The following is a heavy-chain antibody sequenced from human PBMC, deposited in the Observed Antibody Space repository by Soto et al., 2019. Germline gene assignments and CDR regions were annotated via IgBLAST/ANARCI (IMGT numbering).Heavy chain of an antibody. Sequence: PSQTLSLTCAISGDSVSSNSAAWNWIRQSPSRGLEWLGRTYYRSKWYNDYAVSVKGRITINPDTSKNQFSLQLNSVTPEDTAVYYCAGGSDYGDGGVFDYWGQGALVTVSS. V-gene: IGHV6-1*01. D-gene: IGHD4-17*01. CDR1: GDSVSSNSAA. J-gene: IGHJ4*02. CDR3: AGGSDYGDGGVFDY. CDR2: TYYRSKWYN.